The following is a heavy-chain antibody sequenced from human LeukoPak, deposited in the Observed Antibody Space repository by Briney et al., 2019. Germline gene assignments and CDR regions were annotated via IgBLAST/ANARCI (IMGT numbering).Heavy chain of an antibody. CDR3: ARKPYDSRGYYLHEY. D-gene: IGHD3-22*01. Sequence: ASVKVSCKASGYTFTSYAMSWVRQAPGQGLEWMGWIDTNTGNPTYAQGFTGRFGFSLDTSVSTAYLQISSLKAEDTAVYYCARKPYDSRGYYLHEYWGQGTLVTVSS. CDR1: GYTFTSYA. CDR2: IDTNTGNP. V-gene: IGHV7-4-1*02. J-gene: IGHJ4*02.